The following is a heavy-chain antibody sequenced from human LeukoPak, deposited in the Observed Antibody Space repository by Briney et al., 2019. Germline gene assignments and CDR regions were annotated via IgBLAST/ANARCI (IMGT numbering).Heavy chain of an antibody. CDR1: GFAFSTED. CDR2: IRDSGDRT. V-gene: IGHV3-23*01. J-gene: IGHJ5*02. CDR3: AKDPGGYCSVDRFSLCCDL. Sequence: PGGSLRLSCAASGFAFSTEDMGWVRQAPGKGLEWVSAIRDSGDRTYYADSVKGRFTISRDNSKSTLYLQKNSPRADDTAAYCSAKDPGGYCSVDRFSLCCDLWGQGTVVSVSS. D-gene: IGHD2-15*01.